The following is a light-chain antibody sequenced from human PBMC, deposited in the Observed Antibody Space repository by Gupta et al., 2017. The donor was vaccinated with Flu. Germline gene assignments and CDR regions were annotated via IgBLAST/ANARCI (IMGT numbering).Light chain of an antibody. CDR3: HHYDNWLRT. CDR2: GAS. J-gene: IGKJ1*01. V-gene: IGKV3-15*01. Sequence: EIVMTQSPATLSVSPGERATLSCRASESVSSHLAWYQQRPGQAPRLLIYGASTRATGVPTRFSGSGSGTEFTLTISSLQSEDFAVYYCHHYDNWLRTFGQGTKVEVK. CDR1: ESVSSH.